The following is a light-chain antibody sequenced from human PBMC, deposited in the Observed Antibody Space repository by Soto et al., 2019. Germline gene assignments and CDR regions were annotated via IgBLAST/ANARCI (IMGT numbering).Light chain of an antibody. J-gene: IGKJ5*01. Sequence: DIQMTQSPSSLSASVGDRVTITCRASQSISIYLNWYQQKPGKAPKVLIYAASTLQSGVPSSFSGSGSGTEFTLTISSLQPEDFATYYCQQLNSYPITFGQGTRLEIK. CDR2: AAS. CDR3: QQLNSYPIT. V-gene: IGKV1-9*01. CDR1: QSISIY.